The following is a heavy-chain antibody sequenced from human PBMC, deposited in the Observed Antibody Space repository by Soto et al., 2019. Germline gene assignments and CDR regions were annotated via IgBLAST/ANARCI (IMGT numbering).Heavy chain of an antibody. J-gene: IGHJ4*02. V-gene: IGHV1-46*01. CDR2: INPSGGSN. D-gene: IGHD4-4*01. Sequence: QVQLVQSGAEVKKPGASVKVSCKASGYTFTSYYIHWVRQAPGQGLEWMGMINPSGGSNSYGQKFQVRVTMTGDTSTSTVYMEISSLRSEDTAVYYCAVKAPTFDYWGQGTLVTGSS. CDR3: AVKAPTFDY. CDR1: GYTFTSYY.